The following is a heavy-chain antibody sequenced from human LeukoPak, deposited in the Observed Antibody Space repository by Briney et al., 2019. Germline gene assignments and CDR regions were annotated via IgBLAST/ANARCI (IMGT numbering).Heavy chain of an antibody. D-gene: IGHD2-15*01. Sequence: GGSLRLSCAASGFTFSSYAMSWVRQAPGKGLEWVSAISGSGGSTYYADSVKGRFTISRDNSKNTLYLQVNSLRAEDTAVYYCAKNSLVVAASGYFDLWGRGTLVTVSS. CDR1: GFTFSSYA. CDR2: ISGSGGST. J-gene: IGHJ2*01. V-gene: IGHV3-23*01. CDR3: AKNSLVVAASGYFDL.